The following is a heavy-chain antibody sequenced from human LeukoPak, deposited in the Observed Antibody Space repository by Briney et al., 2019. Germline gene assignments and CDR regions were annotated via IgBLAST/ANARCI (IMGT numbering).Heavy chain of an antibody. J-gene: IGHJ4*02. Sequence: GGSLRLSCAASGFTFSSYAMSWVRQAPGKGLEWVSAISGSGGSTYYADPVKGRFTISRDNSKSTLYLQMNSLRAEDTAVYYCAKEGRGWLTIGPFDYWGQGTLVTVSS. CDR1: GFTFSSYA. V-gene: IGHV3-23*01. D-gene: IGHD5-24*01. CDR3: AKEGRGWLTIGPFDY. CDR2: ISGSGGST.